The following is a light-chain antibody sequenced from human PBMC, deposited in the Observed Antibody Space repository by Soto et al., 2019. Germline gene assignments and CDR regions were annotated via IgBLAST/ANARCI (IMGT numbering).Light chain of an antibody. CDR1: QGISNY. CDR2: AAS. Sequence: IQMTHSPSSLSASVGGRVTITFRASQGISNYLAWYQHKPGKVPNLLIYAASTLRSGVPSRFSGSGSGTDFTLTISSLQPEDVATYYCQKYDSAPRTFGPGTKVDL. CDR3: QKYDSAPRT. V-gene: IGKV1-27*01. J-gene: IGKJ3*01.